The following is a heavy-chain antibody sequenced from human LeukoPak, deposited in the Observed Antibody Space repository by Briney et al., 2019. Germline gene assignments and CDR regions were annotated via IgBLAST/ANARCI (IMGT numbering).Heavy chain of an antibody. D-gene: IGHD3-3*01. Sequence: GASVKVSCKASGYTFTGYYMHWVRQAPGQGLEWMGWINPNSGGTNYAQKFQGRVTMTRDTFISTAYMELSSLRSEDTAVYYCAREAVDYDFWSGYYTGMSYYMDVWGKGTTVTVSS. J-gene: IGHJ6*03. CDR1: GYTFTGYY. V-gene: IGHV1-2*02. CDR2: INPNSGGT. CDR3: AREAVDYDFWSGYYTGMSYYMDV.